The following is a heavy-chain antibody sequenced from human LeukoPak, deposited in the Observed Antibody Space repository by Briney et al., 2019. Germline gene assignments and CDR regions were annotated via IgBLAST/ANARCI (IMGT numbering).Heavy chain of an antibody. CDR3: ARQPSGSYGSGAFDI. D-gene: IGHD1-26*01. J-gene: IGHJ3*02. CDR1: GYSLTTCW. CDR2: IYPGDSNT. Sequence: GESLKISCKGSGYSLTTCWIGWVRQMPGKGLEWMGIIYPGDSNTRYSTSFQGQVTISADKSICTAYLQWSSLKASDTAMYYCARQPSGSYGSGAFDIWGQGTMVTVSS. V-gene: IGHV5-51*01.